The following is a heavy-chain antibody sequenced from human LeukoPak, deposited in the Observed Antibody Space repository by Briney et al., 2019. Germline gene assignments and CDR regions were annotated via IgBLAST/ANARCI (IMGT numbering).Heavy chain of an antibody. CDR2: ISSSGSTI. Sequence: GGSLRLSCAASGFAFSDYYMSWIRQAPGKGLEWVSYISSSGSTIYYADSVKGRFTISRDNAKNSLYLQMNSLRAEDTAVYYCAREPRVLLCQDYWGQGTLVTVSS. CDR3: AREPRVLLCQDY. V-gene: IGHV3-11*01. D-gene: IGHD3-10*01. CDR1: GFAFSDYY. J-gene: IGHJ4*02.